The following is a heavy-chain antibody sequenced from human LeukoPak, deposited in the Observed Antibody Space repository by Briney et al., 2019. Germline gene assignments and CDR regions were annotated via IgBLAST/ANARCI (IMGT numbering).Heavy chain of an antibody. CDR1: GFTFNNNA. Sequence: GGSLRLSCATSGFTFNNNAMSWVRQAPGKGLECVSVIYSGGETYYADSVKGQFTISRDKSKNTLYLQMNSLRAEDTAVYYCAVLSTGWRFQHWGQGTLVTVSS. D-gene: IGHD6-19*01. CDR3: AVLSTGWRFQH. CDR2: IYSGGET. J-gene: IGHJ1*01. V-gene: IGHV3-53*01.